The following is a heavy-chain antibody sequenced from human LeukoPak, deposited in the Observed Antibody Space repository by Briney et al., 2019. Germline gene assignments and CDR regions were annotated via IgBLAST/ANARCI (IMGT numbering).Heavy chain of an antibody. CDR1: GFTFTSYA. J-gene: IGHJ3*02. CDR3: AKVRDTRDWYEDAFDI. CDR2: ITGTGGST. V-gene: IGHV3-23*01. D-gene: IGHD6-19*01. Sequence: PGGSLRLSCAASGFTFTSYAMSWVRQAPGKGLEWVSAITGTGGSTYYAASVKGRFTVSRDNSRNTLYLQMSSLRAEDTAMYYCAKVRDTRDWYEDAFDIWGQGTRVTVSS.